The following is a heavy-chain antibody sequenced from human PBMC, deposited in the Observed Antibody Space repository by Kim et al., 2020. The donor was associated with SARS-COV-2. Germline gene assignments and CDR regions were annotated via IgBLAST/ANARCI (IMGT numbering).Heavy chain of an antibody. CDR1: SGSFNGYF. J-gene: IGHJ3*01. Sequence: SETLSLTCAVYSGSFNGYFWTWIRQSAGKGLEWIGEVNHSGSTNYNPSLRGRITISVDTSKNQFSLQLTSVTAADTGTYYCARSWMQLSRGGQNDALDFWGQGTMVTVSS. D-gene: IGHD5-18*01. CDR3: ARSWMQLSRGGQNDALDF. CDR2: VNHSGST. V-gene: IGHV4-34*01.